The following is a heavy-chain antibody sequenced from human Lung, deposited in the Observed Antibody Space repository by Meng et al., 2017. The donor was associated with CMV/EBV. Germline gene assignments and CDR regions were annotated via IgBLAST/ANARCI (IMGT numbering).Heavy chain of an antibody. CDR2: ISASYAV. CDR1: GFRFSDYY. D-gene: IGHD3-16*01. J-gene: IGHJ6*02. V-gene: IGHV3-11*01. CDR3: ARVLLDVRGWYYEGMDV. Sequence: SXAASGFRFSDYYMTWIRQAPGKGLEWIAYISASYAVDYADSLKGRFTISRDNAKNSLHLQMNSLRVEDTAVYYCARVLLDVRGWYYEGMDVWGQGXTVTVSS.